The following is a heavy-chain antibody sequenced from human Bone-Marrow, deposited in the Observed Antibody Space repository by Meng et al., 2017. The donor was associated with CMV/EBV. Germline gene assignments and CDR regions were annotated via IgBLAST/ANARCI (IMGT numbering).Heavy chain of an antibody. CDR2: ISSSSSTI. D-gene: IGHD5-12*01. CDR3: ARVGLRHALDI. V-gene: IGHV3-48*04. Sequence: GESLKIPCAASGFTFSSYSMNWVRQAPGKGLEWVSYISSSSSTIYYADSVKGRFTISRDNAKNSLYLQMNSLRAEDTAVYYCARVGLRHALDIWGQGTMVTVSS. CDR1: GFTFSSYS. J-gene: IGHJ3*02.